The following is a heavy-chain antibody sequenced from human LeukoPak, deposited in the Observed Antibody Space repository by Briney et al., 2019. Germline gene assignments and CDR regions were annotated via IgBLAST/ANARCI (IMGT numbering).Heavy chain of an antibody. Sequence: GGSLRLSCAASGFTFSTYTMYWVRHPPGKRLEWVSIIGSSGGGIHYADSVKGRFTISRDNSKNTLYLQMNSLRAEDTAVYYCAKVASTRYNWFDPWGQGTLVTVSS. V-gene: IGHV3-23*01. CDR2: IGSSGGGI. CDR3: AKVASTRYNWFDP. CDR1: GFTFSTYT. J-gene: IGHJ5*02.